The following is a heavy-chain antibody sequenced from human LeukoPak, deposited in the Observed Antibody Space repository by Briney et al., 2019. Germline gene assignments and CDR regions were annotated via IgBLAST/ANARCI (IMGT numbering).Heavy chain of an antibody. CDR1: GFTFSSYG. CDR3: AKVGVYDSSGYSNFDY. J-gene: IGHJ4*02. D-gene: IGHD3-22*01. CDR2: ISYDGSNK. Sequence: GGSLRLSCAASGFTFSSYGMHWVRQAPGKGLEWAAVISYDGSNKYYADSVKGRFTISRDNSKNTLYLQMNSLRAEDTAVYYCAKVGVYDSSGYSNFDYWGQGTLVTVSS. V-gene: IGHV3-30*18.